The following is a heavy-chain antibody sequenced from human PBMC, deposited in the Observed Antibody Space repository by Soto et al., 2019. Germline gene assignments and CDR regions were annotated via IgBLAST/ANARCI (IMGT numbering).Heavy chain of an antibody. V-gene: IGHV4-30-2*01. J-gene: IGHJ4*02. Sequence: QLQLQESGSGLVKPSQTLSLTCAVSGGSISSGGYSWSWIRQPPGKGLEWIGYIYHSGSTFYNPSLKSRVTIPIDRSKNQFSLKLSSVTAADTAVYYCAREGDSSGYYYWGQGTLVTVSS. CDR3: AREGDSSGYYY. CDR1: GGSISSGGYS. D-gene: IGHD3-22*01. CDR2: IYHSGST.